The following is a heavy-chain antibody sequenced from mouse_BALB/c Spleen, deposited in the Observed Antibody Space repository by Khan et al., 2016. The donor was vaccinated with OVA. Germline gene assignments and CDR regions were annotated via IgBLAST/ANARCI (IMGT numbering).Heavy chain of an antibody. V-gene: IGHV9-1*02. J-gene: IGHJ1*01. CDR3: ARGASYWYFRC. CDR1: GYTFTNYG. CDR2: INTYTGEP. Sequence: LVESGPELKKPGETVKISCKASGYTFTNYGMNWVKQAPGKGLKWMGWINTYTGEPTYTDDFKGRFAFSLETSASTAYLQINNLKIEDMATYCCARGASYWYFRCLGRRDHGHRLL.